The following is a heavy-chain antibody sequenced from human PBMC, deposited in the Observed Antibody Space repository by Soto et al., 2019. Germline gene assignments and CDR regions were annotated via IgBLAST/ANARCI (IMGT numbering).Heavy chain of an antibody. J-gene: IGHJ6*01. V-gene: IGHV3-30*18. D-gene: IGHD3-16*01. CDR2: ISYDGSNK. Sequence: QVQLVESGGGVVQPGRSLRLSCAASGFTFSSYGMHWVRQAPGKGLEWVAVISYDGSNKYYADSVKGRFTISRDNSKNTLYLQMNSLRAEDTAVYYCAKDLSRLRLGEPMVYYGMDVW. CDR3: AKDLSRLRLGEPMVYYGMDV. CDR1: GFTFSSYG.